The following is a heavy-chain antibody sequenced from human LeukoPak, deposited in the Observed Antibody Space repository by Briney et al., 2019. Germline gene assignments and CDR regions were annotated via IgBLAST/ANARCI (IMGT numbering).Heavy chain of an antibody. CDR1: GFTLSSYA. J-gene: IGHJ6*03. CDR2: ISGSGGST. CDR3: ASQSSIAARFAYYYYMDV. Sequence: PGGSLRLSCAASGFTLSSYAMSWVRQAPGKGLEWVSAISGSGGSTYYADSVKGRFTISRDNSKNTLYLQMNSLRAEDTAVYYCASQSSIAARFAYYYYMDVWGKGTTVTVSS. V-gene: IGHV3-23*01. D-gene: IGHD6-6*01.